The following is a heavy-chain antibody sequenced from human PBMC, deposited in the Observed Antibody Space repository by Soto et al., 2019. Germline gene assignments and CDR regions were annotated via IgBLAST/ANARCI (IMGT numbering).Heavy chain of an antibody. D-gene: IGHD7-27*01. CDR3: AKVILGGMDL. CDR1: GFAFSNFA. V-gene: IGHV3-23*01. CDR2: ISAGGGKT. J-gene: IGHJ6*02. Sequence: GGSLRLSCGASGFAFSNFAMTWVRQAPGKGLEWVSGISAGGGKTYYADSVKGRFTISRDNSRDTLYLQMNTLRADDTAVYYCAKVILGGMDLWGQGTSVTVSS.